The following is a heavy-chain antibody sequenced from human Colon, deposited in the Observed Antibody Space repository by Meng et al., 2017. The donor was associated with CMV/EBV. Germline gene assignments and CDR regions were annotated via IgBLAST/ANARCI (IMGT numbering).Heavy chain of an antibody. CDR1: GGSISTYY. CDR3: ARGYDSSGYSRGRYDGMDV. Sequence: SETLSLTCTVSGGSISTYYWSWIRQPPGKGLEWIGYIYYSGSTNYNPSLKSRVTISVDTSKNQFSLKLSSVTAADTAVYYCARGYDSSGYSRGRYDGMDVWGQGTTVTVSS. J-gene: IGHJ6*02. D-gene: IGHD3-22*01. V-gene: IGHV4-59*01. CDR2: IYYSGST.